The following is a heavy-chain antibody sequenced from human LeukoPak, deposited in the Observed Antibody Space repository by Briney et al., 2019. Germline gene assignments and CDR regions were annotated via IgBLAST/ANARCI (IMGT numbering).Heavy chain of an antibody. CDR1: GGTFSSYA. Sequence: SVKVSCKTSGGTFSSYAIGWVRQAPGQGLEWMGGIIPIFGTANYAQKFQGRVTITADESTSTAYMELSSLRSEDTAVYYCASWDCSSTSCYTPPDYWGQGTLVTVSS. CDR3: ASWDCSSTSCYTPPDY. V-gene: IGHV1-69*13. CDR2: IIPIFGTA. J-gene: IGHJ4*02. D-gene: IGHD2-2*02.